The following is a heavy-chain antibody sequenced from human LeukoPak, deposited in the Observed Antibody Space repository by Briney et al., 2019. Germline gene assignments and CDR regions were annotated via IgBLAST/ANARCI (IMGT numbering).Heavy chain of an antibody. CDR1: GFTFSSYW. J-gene: IGHJ4*02. V-gene: IGHV3-7*01. D-gene: IGHD1-26*01. Sequence: PGGSLRLSCAASGFTFSSYWMSWVRQAPGKWLEWVANIKQDGSEENFVASVKGRFTISRDNAKKSLYLQMNSLRAEDTAVYYCARGSSAGASLRHDYWGQGTLVTVSS. CDR2: IKQDGSEE. CDR3: ARGSSAGASLRHDY.